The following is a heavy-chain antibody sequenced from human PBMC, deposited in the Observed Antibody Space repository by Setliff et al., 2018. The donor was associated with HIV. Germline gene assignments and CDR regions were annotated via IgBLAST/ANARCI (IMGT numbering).Heavy chain of an antibody. CDR3: ARDVLDLVISVYGF. CDR1: GFSIGSRYY. D-gene: IGHD3-22*01. CDR2: IYHTGSS. J-gene: IGHJ4*02. V-gene: IGHV4-38-2*02. Sequence: SETLSLTCDVSGFSIGSRYYWGWIRQSPGKGLEWIGNIYHTGSSYYNPSLNDRATISLDTSKNQFSPKLNSVTAADTAVYYCARDVLDLVISVYGFWGQGIPVTVSS.